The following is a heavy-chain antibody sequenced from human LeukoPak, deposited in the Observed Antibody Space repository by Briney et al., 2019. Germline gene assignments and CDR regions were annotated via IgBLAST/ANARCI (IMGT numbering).Heavy chain of an antibody. J-gene: IGHJ2*01. D-gene: IGHD3-22*01. Sequence: SETLSLTCTVSGGSISSSSYYWGWIRQPPGKGLEWIGSIYYSGSTYYNPSLKSRVTISVDTSKNQFSLKLSSVTAADTAVYYCARDWSRIVVVPLPNWYFDLWGRGTLVTVSS. CDR2: IYYSGST. CDR1: GGSISSSSYY. V-gene: IGHV4-39*07. CDR3: ARDWSRIVVVPLPNWYFDL.